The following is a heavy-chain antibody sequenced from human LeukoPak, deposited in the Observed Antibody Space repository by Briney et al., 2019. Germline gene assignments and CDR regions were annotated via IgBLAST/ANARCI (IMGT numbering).Heavy chain of an antibody. D-gene: IGHD3-16*01. CDR1: AGSIISGGYS. V-gene: IGHV4-30-2*01. CDR2: IYHSGST. J-gene: IGHJ5*02. Sequence: SETLSLTCAVSAGSIISGGYSWRWIRQPPGKGLEWIGDIYHSGSTYYNPSLKSRVTISVDRSKNQFSLKLSSLTAADTAVYYCAKDRGGSSNNWFDPWGQGTLVTVSS. CDR3: AKDRGGSSNNWFDP.